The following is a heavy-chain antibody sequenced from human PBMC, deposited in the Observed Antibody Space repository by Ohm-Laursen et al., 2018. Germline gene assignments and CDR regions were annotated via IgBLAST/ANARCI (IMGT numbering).Heavy chain of an antibody. CDR3: AYRRSDVVVVVAVEAFDI. V-gene: IGHV2-5*01. D-gene: IGHD2-15*01. CDR2: IYWNDDK. CDR1: EFSLSTSGVY. Sequence: TQTLTLTRTFSEFSLSTSGVYVGWIRQPPGKALEWLALIYWNDDKRYSPSLKSRLTISKDTSKNQVVLTMTNMDPVDTATYYCAYRRSDVVVVVAVEAFDIWGQGTMVTVSS. J-gene: IGHJ3*02.